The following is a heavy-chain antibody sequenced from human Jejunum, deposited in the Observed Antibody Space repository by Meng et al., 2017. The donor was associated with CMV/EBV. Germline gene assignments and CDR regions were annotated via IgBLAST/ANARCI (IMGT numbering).Heavy chain of an antibody. CDR2: ISAAGSGR. V-gene: IGHV3-23*01. CDR1: GFTFSSSD. D-gene: IGHD1-14*01. CDR3: VKPPRGFSPPFY. Sequence: AASGFTFSSSDMSWVRQAPGKRLEWVSTISAAGSGRYADSVKGRLTISRDNSESTLYLQMKSLSLEDTAIYYCVKPPRGFSPPFYWGQGTLVTVSS. J-gene: IGHJ4*02.